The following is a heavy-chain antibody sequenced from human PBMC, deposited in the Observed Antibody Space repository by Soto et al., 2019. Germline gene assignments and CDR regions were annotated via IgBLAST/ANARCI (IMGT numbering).Heavy chain of an antibody. CDR1: VDSISTYY. D-gene: IGHD2-8*01. J-gene: IGHJ4*02. CDR2: IDASGNT. Sequence: SATLSLTCTVSVDSISTYYWSWIRRPAGKGLEWIGRIDASGNTNYNPSLKSRVTMSADTSKNKFSLKVASVTAADTAIYYCGRVMIGTSRHTDSDYWGQGTQVTVSS. CDR3: GRVMIGTSRHTDSDY. V-gene: IGHV4-4*07.